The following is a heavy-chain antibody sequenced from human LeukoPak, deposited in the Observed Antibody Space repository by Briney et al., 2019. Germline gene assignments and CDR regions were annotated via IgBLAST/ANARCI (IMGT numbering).Heavy chain of an antibody. CDR1: GFTFSSYW. CDR3: ARDPVEWELLLDY. V-gene: IGHV3-7*01. J-gene: IGHJ4*02. CDR2: MNIDGSEK. Sequence: GGSLRLSCAASGFTFSSYWMSWVRQAPGKRLEWVANMNIDGSEKYYADSVKGRFSISRDNARNSVYLQMASLRVEDTAVYYCARDPVEWELLLDYWGQGTLVTVSS. D-gene: IGHD1-26*01.